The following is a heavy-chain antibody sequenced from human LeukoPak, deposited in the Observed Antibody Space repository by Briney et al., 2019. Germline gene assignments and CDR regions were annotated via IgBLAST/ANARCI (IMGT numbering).Heavy chain of an antibody. CDR1: GGSFSGYY. J-gene: IGHJ6*03. Sequence: SETLSLTCAVYGGSFSGYYWSWIRQPPGKGLEWIGEINHSGSTNYNPSLKSRVTISVDTSKNQFSLKLSSVTAADTAVYYCARGSRSSWAYYYYYYMDVWGKGTTVTVSS. V-gene: IGHV4-34*01. D-gene: IGHD6-13*01. CDR3: ARGSRSSWAYYYYYYMDV. CDR2: INHSGST.